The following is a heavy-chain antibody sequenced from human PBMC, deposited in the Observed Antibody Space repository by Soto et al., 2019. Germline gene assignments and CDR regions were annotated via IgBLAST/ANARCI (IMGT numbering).Heavy chain of an antibody. CDR1: GYTFTGYG. Sequence: ASVKVSCKASGYTFTGYGISWVRQAPGQGLEWMGWISAYNGNTNYAQKLQGRVTMTTDTSTSTAYMELRSLRSDDTAVYYCARDGYNWNLFYYGMDVWGQGTTVTVSS. CDR3: ARDGYNWNLFYYGMDV. V-gene: IGHV1-18*01. CDR2: ISAYNGNT. J-gene: IGHJ6*02. D-gene: IGHD1-7*01.